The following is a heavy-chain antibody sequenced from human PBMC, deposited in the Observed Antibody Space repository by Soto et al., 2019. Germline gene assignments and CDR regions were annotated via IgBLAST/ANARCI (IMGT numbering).Heavy chain of an antibody. J-gene: IGHJ6*03. D-gene: IGHD6-13*01. Sequence: QVQLVQSGAEVKKPGASVKVSCKASGYTFTSYDINWVRQATGQGLEWMGWMNPNSGNTGYAQKFQGRVTMTRNTSRSTAYMELSSLRSEDTAVYYCAGGPGSWYYYYMDVWGNGTTVTVSS. CDR3: AGGPGSWYYYYMDV. V-gene: IGHV1-8*01. CDR2: MNPNSGNT. CDR1: GYTFTSYD.